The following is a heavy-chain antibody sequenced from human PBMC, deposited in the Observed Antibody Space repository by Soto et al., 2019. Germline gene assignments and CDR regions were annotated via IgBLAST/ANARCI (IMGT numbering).Heavy chain of an antibody. V-gene: IGHV3-21*01. CDR3: ARETGDWTRNQLSATAY. J-gene: IGHJ4*02. CDR2: ISSSSSDI. D-gene: IGHD2-2*01. Sequence: GGSLRLSCAASGFTFSSYSMNWVRQAPGKGLEWVSSISSSSSDIYYEDSVKGRFTISKDKATNSLYLKMNSLGAEDTAVYYCARETGDWTRNQLSATAYWGQGTLVTVSS. CDR1: GFTFSSYS.